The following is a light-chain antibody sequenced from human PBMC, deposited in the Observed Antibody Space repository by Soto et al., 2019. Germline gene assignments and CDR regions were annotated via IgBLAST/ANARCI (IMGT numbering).Light chain of an antibody. J-gene: IGKJ1*01. Sequence: EIGLTQSRGTLSLSPGERATRACRASQSVSSSYLAWYQQKPGQAPRLLIYGASSRATGIPDRFSGSGSGTDFTLTISRLEPEDFAVYYCQQYGSSPVTFGQGTKVEIK. V-gene: IGKV3-20*01. CDR2: GAS. CDR3: QQYGSSPVT. CDR1: QSVSSSY.